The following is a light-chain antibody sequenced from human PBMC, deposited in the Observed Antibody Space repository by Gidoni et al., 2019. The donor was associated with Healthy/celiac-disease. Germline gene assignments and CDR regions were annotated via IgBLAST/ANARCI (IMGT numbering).Light chain of an antibody. CDR3: QQYDNLPYT. Sequence: DIQMTQSPSSLSALIGDRVTITCQASQDISNYLNWYQQKPGKAPKLLIYDASNLETGVPSRFSGSGSGTDFTFTISSLQPEDIATYYCQQYDNLPYTFGQGTKLEIK. J-gene: IGKJ2*01. CDR1: QDISNY. V-gene: IGKV1-33*01. CDR2: DAS.